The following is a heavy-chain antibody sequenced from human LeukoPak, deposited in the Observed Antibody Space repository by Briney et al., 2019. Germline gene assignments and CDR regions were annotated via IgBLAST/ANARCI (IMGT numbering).Heavy chain of an antibody. CDR1: GGSISSGSYY. CDR2: IYTSGST. D-gene: IGHD3-3*01. J-gene: IGHJ1*01. Sequence: PSETLSLTCTVSGGSISSGSYYWSWIRQPAGKGLEWIGRIYTSGSTNYNPSLKSRVTISVDTSKNQFSLKLSSVTAADTAVYYCAGARPGDYDFWSGYYRPGYFQHWGQGTLVTVSS. V-gene: IGHV4-61*02. CDR3: AGARPGDYDFWSGYYRPGYFQH.